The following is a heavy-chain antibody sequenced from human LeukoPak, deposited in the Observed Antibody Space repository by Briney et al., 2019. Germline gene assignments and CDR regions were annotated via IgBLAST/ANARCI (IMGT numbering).Heavy chain of an antibody. CDR3: ARVDTAMVTREYYFDY. CDR2: IYSGGST. D-gene: IGHD5-18*01. V-gene: IGHV3-66*02. J-gene: IGHJ4*02. Sequence: QPGGSLRLSCAASGFTFSSYAMSWVRQAPGKGLEWVSVIYSGGSTYYADSVKGRFTISRDNSKNTLYLQMNSLRAEDTAVYYCARVDTAMVTREYYFDYWGQGTLVTVSS. CDR1: GFTFSSYA.